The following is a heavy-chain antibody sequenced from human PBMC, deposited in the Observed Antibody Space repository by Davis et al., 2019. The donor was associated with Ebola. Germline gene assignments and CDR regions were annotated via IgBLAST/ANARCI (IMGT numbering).Heavy chain of an antibody. CDR3: TVGGIGGMGDY. Sequence: ASVKVSCKASGYTLREISMHWVRQAPGIGLEWMGSFDPEDGESIYAQKFQGRVTMTEDTSTDTAYMELSSLRSEDTAVYYCTVGGIGGMGDYWGQGTLVTVSS. CDR1: GYTLREIS. J-gene: IGHJ4*02. CDR2: FDPEDGES. D-gene: IGHD3-10*01. V-gene: IGHV1-24*01.